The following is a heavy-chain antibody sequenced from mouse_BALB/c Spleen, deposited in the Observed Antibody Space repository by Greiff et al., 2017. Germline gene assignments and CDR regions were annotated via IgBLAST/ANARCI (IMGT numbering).Heavy chain of an antibody. CDR1: GYTFTSYT. Sequence: QVQLQQSGAELARPGASVKMSCKASGYTFTSYTMHWVKQRPGQGLEWIGYINPSSGYTNYNQKFKDKATLTADKSSSTAYMQLSSLTSEDSAVYYCARGFITTVVAGSGFADWGQGTLVTVSA. V-gene: IGHV1-4*01. CDR3: ARGFITTVVAGSGFAD. J-gene: IGHJ3*01. CDR2: INPSSGYT. D-gene: IGHD1-1*01.